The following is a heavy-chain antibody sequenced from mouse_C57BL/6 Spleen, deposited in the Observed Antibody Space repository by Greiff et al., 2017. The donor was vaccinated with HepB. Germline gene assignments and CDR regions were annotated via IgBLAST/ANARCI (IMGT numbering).Heavy chain of an antibody. CDR3: AREEGMAYYSNYVDY. CDR1: GFTFSDYG. V-gene: IGHV5-17*01. CDR2: ISSGSSTI. D-gene: IGHD2-5*01. J-gene: IGHJ2*01. Sequence: VQLKESGGGLVKPGGSLKLSCAASGFTFSDYGLHWVRQAPEKGLEWVAYISSGSSTIYYADTVKGRFTISRDNAKNTLFLQMTSLRSEDTAMYYCAREEGMAYYSNYVDYWGQGTTLTVSS.